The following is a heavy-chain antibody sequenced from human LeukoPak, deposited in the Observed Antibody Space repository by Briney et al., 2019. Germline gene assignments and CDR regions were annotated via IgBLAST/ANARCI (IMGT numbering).Heavy chain of an antibody. J-gene: IGHJ4*02. V-gene: IGHV3-21*01. CDR2: ISSYSTYI. D-gene: IGHD3-22*01. CDR1: GFSFTDYS. CDR3: ARDSFAGYDSSGYSSYDY. Sequence: GSLRLSCAASGFSFTDYSMNWVRQAPGKGLEWVSFISSYSTYIYYADSLKGRFTISRDNAKNSLYLQMNSLRAEDTAVYYCARDSFAGYDSSGYSSYDYWGQETLVTVSS.